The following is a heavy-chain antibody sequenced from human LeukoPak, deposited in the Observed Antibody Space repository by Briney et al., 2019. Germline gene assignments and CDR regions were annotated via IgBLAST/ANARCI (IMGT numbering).Heavy chain of an antibody. CDR3: ARDGVRVTYTSGWYYFDY. Sequence: SETLSLTCTVSGGSISSDYWSWIRQPPGKGLEWIGFIYYSRSTNSNPSLKSRVPISVDTSKNQFSLQLSSVTAADTAVYFCARDGVRVTYTSGWYYFDYWGQGTLVTVSS. CDR1: GGSISSDY. J-gene: IGHJ4*02. CDR2: IYYSRST. D-gene: IGHD6-19*01. V-gene: IGHV4-59*01.